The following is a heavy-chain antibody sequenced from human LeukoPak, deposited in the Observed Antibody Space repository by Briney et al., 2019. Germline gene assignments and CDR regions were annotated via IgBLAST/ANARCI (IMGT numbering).Heavy chain of an antibody. CDR3: ARAPFYCSGGSCYSSDAFDI. V-gene: IGHV1-69*13. D-gene: IGHD2-15*01. J-gene: IGHJ3*02. Sequence: SVKVSCTASGGTFSSYAISWVRQAPGQGLEWMGGIIPIFGTANYAQKFQGRVTITPDESTSTAYMELSSLRSEDTAVYYCARAPFYCSGGSCYSSDAFDIWGQGTMVIVSS. CDR1: GGTFSSYA. CDR2: IIPIFGTA.